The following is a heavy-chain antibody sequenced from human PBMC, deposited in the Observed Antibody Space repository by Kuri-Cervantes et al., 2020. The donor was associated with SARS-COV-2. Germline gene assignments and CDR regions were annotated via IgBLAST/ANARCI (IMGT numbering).Heavy chain of an antibody. D-gene: IGHD2-2*01. CDR2: INSDGSST. CDR1: GFTFSSYW. V-gene: IGHV3-74*01. Sequence: GESLKISCAASGFTFSSYWMHWVRQAPGKGLVWVSRINSDGSSTSYADSVKGRFTISRDNARNTLYLQMNSLRAEDTAVYFCARDTPYCSSNTCSDFWGQGTLVTVSS. CDR3: ARDTPYCSSNTCSDF. J-gene: IGHJ4*02.